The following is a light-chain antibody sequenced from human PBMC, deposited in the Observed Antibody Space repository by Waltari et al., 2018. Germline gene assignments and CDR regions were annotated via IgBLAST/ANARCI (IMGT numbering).Light chain of an antibody. V-gene: IGLV1-47*01. Sequence: QSVLTQPPSVSGTPGQGVTISCSGSSSNIGTNYVYWYQQLPRPAPNLLIFRNDQRPSGVPDRFSASKSGTSASLAISGLRSEDEADYYCAAWDDGLSGPVFGGGTKLTVL. J-gene: IGLJ3*02. CDR2: RND. CDR1: SSNIGTNY. CDR3: AAWDDGLSGPV.